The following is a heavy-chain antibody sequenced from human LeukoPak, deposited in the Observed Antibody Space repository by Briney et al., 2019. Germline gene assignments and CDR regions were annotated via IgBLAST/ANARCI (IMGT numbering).Heavy chain of an antibody. Sequence: PGGSLRLSCAASGFTFSSYAMHWVRQAPGKGLEWVAVISYDGSNKYYADSVKGRFTISRDNSKNTLFLQMNNLRAEDTAVYYCAKKVTEYQVLSYFDYWGQGTLVTVSS. D-gene: IGHD2-2*01. CDR1: GFTFSSYA. V-gene: IGHV3-30-3*02. CDR3: AKKVTEYQVLSYFDY. J-gene: IGHJ4*02. CDR2: ISYDGSNK.